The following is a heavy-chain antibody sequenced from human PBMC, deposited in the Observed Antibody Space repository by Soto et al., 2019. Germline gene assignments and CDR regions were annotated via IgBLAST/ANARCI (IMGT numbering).Heavy chain of an antibody. CDR3: TIVLGWATVDF. J-gene: IGHJ4*02. CDR1: GDTLSKFS. Sequence: QVPVVQSGAEVKKPGASVKVSCKVSGDTLSKFSIHWVRQSPEKGLEWMGGFEPEDGETLYAQKLQGRITMTGDSSTDTAYMELSSLRSEDTAVYYCTIVLGWATVDFWGQGTLVTVSS. CDR2: FEPEDGET. D-gene: IGHD1-26*01. V-gene: IGHV1-24*01.